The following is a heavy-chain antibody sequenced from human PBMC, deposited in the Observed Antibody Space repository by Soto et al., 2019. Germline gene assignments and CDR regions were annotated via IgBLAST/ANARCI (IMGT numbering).Heavy chain of an antibody. V-gene: IGHV1-18*01. CDR1: GYTFTSYG. D-gene: IGHD3-10*01. J-gene: IGHJ5*02. CDR2: ISAYNGNT. Sequence: ASVKVSCKASGYTFTSYGISWVRQAPGQGLEWMGWISAYNGNTNYAQKLQGRVTMTTDTSTSTAYMELRSLRSDDPAVYYCARVTMVRGAERAFKPGTQDPWGQGTLVTVSS. CDR3: ARVTMVRGAERAFKPGTQDP.